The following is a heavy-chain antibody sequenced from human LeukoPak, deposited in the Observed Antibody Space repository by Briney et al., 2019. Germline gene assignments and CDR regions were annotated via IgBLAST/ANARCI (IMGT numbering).Heavy chain of an antibody. CDR3: AKDESAGDYNFDY. CDR1: GFTFTSYG. Sequence: GGSLRLSCAASGFTFTSYGMHWVRQAPGKGLEWVAVISYDGSNKYYADSVKGRFTISRDNSKNTLYLQVNSLRAEDTAVYYCAKDESAGDYNFDYWGQGTLVTVSS. CDR2: ISYDGSNK. J-gene: IGHJ4*02. D-gene: IGHD4-17*01. V-gene: IGHV3-30*18.